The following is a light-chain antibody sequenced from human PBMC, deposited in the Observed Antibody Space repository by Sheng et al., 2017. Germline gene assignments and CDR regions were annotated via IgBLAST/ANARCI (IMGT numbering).Light chain of an antibody. Sequence: DIQVTQSPSSLSASVGDRVTITCRASRSINNYLGWSQQKPGKAPKVLIYATSTLQSGVPSRFSGSGSGTDYTLTISSLQPEDSATYYCQQTYSTPHTFGQGTKLEIK. CDR1: RSINNY. CDR2: ATS. V-gene: IGKV1-39*01. J-gene: IGKJ2*01. CDR3: QQTYSTPHT.